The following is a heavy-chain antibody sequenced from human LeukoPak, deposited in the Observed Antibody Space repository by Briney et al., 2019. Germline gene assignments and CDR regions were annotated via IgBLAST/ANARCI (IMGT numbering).Heavy chain of an antibody. D-gene: IGHD1-26*01. Sequence: SETLSLTCGVSGGSISDAYWSWIRQPPGKGLELIGRIYTSGSTNYSPSLKSRVTISVDTSKNQFSLKLSSVTAADTALYYCARGWELLRAFDYWGQGTPVTVSS. J-gene: IGHJ4*02. CDR3: ARGWELLRAFDY. CDR2: IYTSGST. V-gene: IGHV4-4*07. CDR1: GGSISDAY.